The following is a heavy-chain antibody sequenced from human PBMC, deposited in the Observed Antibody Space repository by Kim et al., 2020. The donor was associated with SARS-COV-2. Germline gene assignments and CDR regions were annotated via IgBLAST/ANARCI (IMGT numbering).Heavy chain of an antibody. CDR3: TVVVTAKGDY. J-gene: IGHJ4*02. CDR1: GFTFSGSA. D-gene: IGHD2-21*02. Sequence: GGSLRLSCAASGFTFSGSAMHWVRQASGRGLEWVGRIRSKANSYATAYAASVKGRFTISRDDSKNTAYLQMNSLKTEDTAVYYCTVVVTAKGDYWGQGTLVTVSS. V-gene: IGHV3-73*01. CDR2: IRSKANSYAT.